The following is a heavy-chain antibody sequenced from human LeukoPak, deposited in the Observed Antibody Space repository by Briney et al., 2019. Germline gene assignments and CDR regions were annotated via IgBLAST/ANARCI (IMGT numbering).Heavy chain of an antibody. D-gene: IGHD5-18*01. CDR2: IYYSGST. CDR3: ARSWAGYTAIDY. CDR1: GGSFSGYY. V-gene: IGHV4-59*01. J-gene: IGHJ4*02. Sequence: PSETLSLTCAVYGGSFSGYYWSWIRQPPGKGLEWIGYIYYSGSTNYNPSLKSRVTISVDTSKNQFSLKLSSVTAADTAVYYCARSWAGYTAIDYWGQGTLVTVSS.